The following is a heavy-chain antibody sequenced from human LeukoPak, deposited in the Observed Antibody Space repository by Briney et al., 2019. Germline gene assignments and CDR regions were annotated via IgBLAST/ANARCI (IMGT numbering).Heavy chain of an antibody. CDR3: AREIEYYFDSDDSRLRGRLDV. CDR1: GLTINTNY. J-gene: IGHJ6*04. D-gene: IGHD3-22*01. Sequence: GGSLRLSCAASGLTINTNYMNWVRQAPGRGLEWLSVIYPGGVTKYAESVKGRFTVSRDIAKNTVYLEMNDLRAEDTALYYCAREIEYYFDSDDSRLRGRLDVWGKGTSVTVSS. CDR2: IYPGGVT. V-gene: IGHV3-53*01.